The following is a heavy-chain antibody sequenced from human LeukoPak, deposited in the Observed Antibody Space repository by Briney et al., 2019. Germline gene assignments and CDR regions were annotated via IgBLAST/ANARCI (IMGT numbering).Heavy chain of an antibody. V-gene: IGHV3-7*01. J-gene: IGHJ4*02. D-gene: IGHD4-17*01. CDR3: ARGAYKIGDYHYFDY. CDR2: IKQDGSEK. CDR1: AFTFSSYG. Sequence: SGGSLRLSCAASAFTFSSYGMNWVRQAPGKGLEWVANIKQDGSEKYYVDSVKGRFTISRDNAKNSLYLQMNSLRAEDTAVYYCARGAYKIGDYHYFDYWGQGTLVTVSS.